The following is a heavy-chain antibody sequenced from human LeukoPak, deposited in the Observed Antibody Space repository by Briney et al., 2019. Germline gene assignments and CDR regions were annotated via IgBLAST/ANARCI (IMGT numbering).Heavy chain of an antibody. V-gene: IGHV4-4*02. CDR2: IYHSGST. CDR3: AKDRAGYCSGGSCYTTFDP. CDR1: GGSISSSNW. J-gene: IGHJ5*02. D-gene: IGHD2-15*01. Sequence: SETLSLTCAVSGGSISSSNWWSWVRQPPGKGLEWIGEIYHSGSTNYNPSLKSRVTISVDKSKNQFSLKLSSVTAADTAVYYCAKDRAGYCSGGSCYTTFDPWGQGTLVTVSS.